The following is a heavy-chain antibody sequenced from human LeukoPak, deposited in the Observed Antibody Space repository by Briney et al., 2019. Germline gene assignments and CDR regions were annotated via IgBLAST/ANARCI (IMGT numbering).Heavy chain of an antibody. J-gene: IGHJ4*02. V-gene: IGHV3-33*01. CDR3: GRDSNTGGGYSCGYVGPTDY. D-gene: IGHD5-18*01. CDR1: GFTFSSYG. CDR2: IWYDGSNK. Sequence: GGSLRLSCAASGFTFSSYGMHWVRQAPGKGLEWVAVIWYDGSNKYYADSVKGRITISRDNSKNTLYLQMNSLRAEDTAVYYCGRDSNTGGGYSCGYVGPTDYWGQGTLVTVSS.